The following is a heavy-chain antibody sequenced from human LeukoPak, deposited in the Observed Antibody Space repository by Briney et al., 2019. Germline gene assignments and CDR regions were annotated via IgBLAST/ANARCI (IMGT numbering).Heavy chain of an antibody. J-gene: IGHJ4*02. CDR1: GFTFSDYY. Sequence: GGSLRLSCAASGFTFSDYYMSWIRQAPGKGLEWVSYISSSGSTIYYADSVKGRFTISRDNAKNSLYLQMNSLRAEDTAVYYCARGRITMVRGVIHFDYWGQGTLVTVSS. CDR2: ISSSGSTI. D-gene: IGHD3-10*01. CDR3: ARGRITMVRGVIHFDY. V-gene: IGHV3-11*01.